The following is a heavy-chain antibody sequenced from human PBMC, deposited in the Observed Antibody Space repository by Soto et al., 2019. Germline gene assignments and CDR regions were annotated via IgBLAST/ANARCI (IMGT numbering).Heavy chain of an antibody. V-gene: IGHV1-69*13. Sequence: ASVKVSCKASGGTFSSYAISWVRQAPGQGLEWMGGIIPIFGTANYAQKFQGRVTIIADESTSTAYMELSSLRSEDTAVYYCARAREGYYYYYAMDVWGQGTTVTVSS. J-gene: IGHJ6*02. CDR1: GGTFSSYA. CDR3: ARAREGYYYYYAMDV. D-gene: IGHD1-26*01. CDR2: IIPIFGTA.